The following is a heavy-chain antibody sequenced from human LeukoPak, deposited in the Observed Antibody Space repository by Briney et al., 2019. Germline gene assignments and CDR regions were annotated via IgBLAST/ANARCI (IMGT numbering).Heavy chain of an antibody. V-gene: IGHV3-23*01. D-gene: IGHD7-27*01. J-gene: IGHJ3*01. CDR2: ISPSGDIT. Sequence: GGSLRLSCVASGFAFRNYWMYWVRQGPGKGLEWVSGISPSGDITYYADSVMGRFSISRDNPKSTVSLQMSSLRAEDTALYYCVRDLHWGGFDVWGQGTMVTVSS. CDR3: VRDLHWGGFDV. CDR1: GFAFRNYW.